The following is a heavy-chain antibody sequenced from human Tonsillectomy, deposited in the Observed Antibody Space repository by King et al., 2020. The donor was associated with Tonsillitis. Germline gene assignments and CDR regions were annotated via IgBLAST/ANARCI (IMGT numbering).Heavy chain of an antibody. CDR2: ISWNSGSI. D-gene: IGHD3-16*02. V-gene: IGHV3-9*01. CDR1: GFTFDDYA. J-gene: IGHJ4*02. Sequence: VQLVESGGGLVQPGRSLRLSCAASGFTFDDYAMHWVRQAPGKGLEWVSGISWNSGSIGYADSVKGRFTISRDNAKNSLFLQMNSLRAEDTAFYYCAKDKGGSYRYTWGFDYWGQGTLVTVSS. CDR3: AKDKGGSYRYTWGFDY.